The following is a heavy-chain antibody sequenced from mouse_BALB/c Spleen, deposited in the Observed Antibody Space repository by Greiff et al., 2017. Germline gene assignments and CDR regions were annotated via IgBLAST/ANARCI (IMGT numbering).Heavy chain of an antibody. Sequence: EVQVVESGGGLVQPGGSRKLSCAASGFTFSSFGMHWVRQAPEKGLEWVAYISSGSSTIYYADTVKGRFTISRDNPKNTLFLQMTSLRSEDTAMYYCARGGAARAPSAMDYWGQGTSVTVSS. CDR1: GFTFSSFG. V-gene: IGHV5-17*02. J-gene: IGHJ4*01. CDR2: ISSGSSTI. D-gene: IGHD3-1*01. CDR3: ARGGAARAPSAMDY.